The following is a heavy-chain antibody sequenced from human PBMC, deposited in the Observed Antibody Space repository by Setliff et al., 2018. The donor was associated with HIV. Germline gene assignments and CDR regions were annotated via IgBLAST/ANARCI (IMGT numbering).Heavy chain of an antibody. Sequence: PGGSLRLSCTASGFTFDDYGMSWVRQAPGKGLEWVSSINWIGGSTRYAYADSVMGRFTISRDNARSSLYLQMSSLRAEDTALYFCARISWFGEFLDSWGQGTLVTVSS. CDR1: GFTFDDYG. J-gene: IGHJ4*02. CDR2: INWIGGST. V-gene: IGHV3-20*04. CDR3: ARISWFGEFLDS. D-gene: IGHD3-10*01.